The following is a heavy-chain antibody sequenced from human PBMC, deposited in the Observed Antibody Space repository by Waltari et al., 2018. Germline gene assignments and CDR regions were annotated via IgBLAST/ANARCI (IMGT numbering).Heavy chain of an antibody. CDR1: GFNFETYT. CDR3: VGNVATSGDYGYSDH. Sequence: EVYLVESGGALVQPGRSLRLSCAAPGFNFETYTMHWVRQAPGKGLEWVAGISWNRASIGYADSVRGRFTISRDNAKKALSLHMDSLRPEDTALYFCVGNVATSGDYGYSDHWGQGTLVTVSS. CDR2: ISWNRASI. D-gene: IGHD2-21*02. V-gene: IGHV3-9*01. J-gene: IGHJ4*02.